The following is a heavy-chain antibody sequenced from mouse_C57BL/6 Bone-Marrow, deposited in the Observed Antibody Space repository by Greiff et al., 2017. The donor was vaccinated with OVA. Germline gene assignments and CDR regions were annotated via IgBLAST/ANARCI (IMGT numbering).Heavy chain of an antibody. CDR2: IRSKRNNYAT. J-gene: IGHJ1*03. D-gene: IGHD1-1*01. Sequence: EVQLVESGGGLVQPKGSLKLSCAASGFTFNTYAMNWVRQAPGKGLEWVARIRSKRNNYATSYADSVKDRFTISRDDSESMLYLQMNNLRTEDTAMYYGVRRGYGSSHWYFDVWGTGTTVTVSS. CDR1: GFTFNTYA. CDR3: VRRGYGSSHWYFDV. V-gene: IGHV10-1*01.